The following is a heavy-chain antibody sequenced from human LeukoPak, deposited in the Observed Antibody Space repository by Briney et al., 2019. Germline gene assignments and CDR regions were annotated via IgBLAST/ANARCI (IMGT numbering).Heavy chain of an antibody. D-gene: IGHD3-10*01. CDR1: GYTFTSYD. V-gene: IGHV1-8*01. J-gene: IGHJ6*02. CDR3: ARTTGSYIYYYYGMDV. CDR2: MNPNSGNT. Sequence: GASVKDSCKASGYTFTSYDINWVRQATGQGLEWMGWMNPNSGNTGYAQKFQGRVTMTRNTSISTAYMELSSLRSEDTAVYYCARTTGSYIYYYYGMDVWGQGTTVTVSS.